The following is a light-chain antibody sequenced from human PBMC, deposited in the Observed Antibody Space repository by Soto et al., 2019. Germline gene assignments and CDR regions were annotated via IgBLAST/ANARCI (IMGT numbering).Light chain of an antibody. CDR1: QSVSSSN. CDR3: HHYGTSPPVT. Sequence: EIVLTQSPGTLSLSPGERATLSCRASQSVSSSNLAWYQQKPGQAPRLLIYGASSRATGIPDRFSGSGSGTDFTLTISRLEPEDFAVYYCHHYGTSPPVTFVGGTRVEIK. V-gene: IGKV3-20*01. J-gene: IGKJ4*01. CDR2: GAS.